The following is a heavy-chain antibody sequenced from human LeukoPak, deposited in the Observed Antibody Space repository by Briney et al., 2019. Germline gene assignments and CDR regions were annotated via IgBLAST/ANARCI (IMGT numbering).Heavy chain of an antibody. CDR1: GFTFGDYA. Sequence: GGSLRLACTASGFTFGDYAMSWVRQAPGKGLEWVGFIRSKAYGGTTEYAASVKGRFTISRDDSKSIAYLQMNSLKTEDTAVYYCTRVSIGSGLHIETYYYYYMDVWGKGTTVTISS. CDR3: TRVSIGSGLHIETYYYYYMDV. CDR2: IRSKAYGGTT. V-gene: IGHV3-49*04. J-gene: IGHJ6*03. D-gene: IGHD3-10*01.